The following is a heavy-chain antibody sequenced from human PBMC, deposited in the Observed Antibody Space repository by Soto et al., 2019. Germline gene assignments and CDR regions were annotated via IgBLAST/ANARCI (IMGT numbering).Heavy chain of an antibody. CDR3: AKVFYYYDSSGYYYFDD. J-gene: IGHJ4*02. V-gene: IGHV3-23*01. Sequence: GSLRLSCAASGFTFSSYAGSWVRQAPGKRPEWISSISGSGSTRYYADSVKGRFTISRDNSKNTLYLQMSSLRAEDTAVYYCAKVFYYYDSSGYYYFDDWGQGTLVTV. CDR2: ISGSGSTR. CDR1: GFTFSSYA. D-gene: IGHD3-22*01.